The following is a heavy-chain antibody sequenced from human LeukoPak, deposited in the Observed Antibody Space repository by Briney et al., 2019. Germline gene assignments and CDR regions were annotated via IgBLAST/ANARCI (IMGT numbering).Heavy chain of an antibody. V-gene: IGHV4-59*01. J-gene: IGHJ4*02. CDR1: GGSISSCY. D-gene: IGHD6-13*01. CDR3: ARDRGNYFDY. CDR2: ISYSGTT. Sequence: SETLSLTCTVSGGSISSCYWSWIRQPPGKGLEWIGYISYSGTTNYNPSLKSRVTISVAPSKNQFSLKLRSVTAPDTAVYYCARDRGNYFDYWGQGTLVTVSS.